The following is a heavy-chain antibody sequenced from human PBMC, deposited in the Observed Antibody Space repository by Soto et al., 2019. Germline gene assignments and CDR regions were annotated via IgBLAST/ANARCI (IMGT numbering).Heavy chain of an antibody. CDR3: AASYGSGYRAFDY. D-gene: IGHD3-10*01. CDR1: GDTFSFYT. J-gene: IGHJ4*02. V-gene: IGHV1-69*02. Sequence: QVQLVQSGTEVKKPGSSVKVSCKASGDTFSFYTINWVRQSPGLGLEWVGRINPIVSMSNYAQKFQGRVSTPAGKSTSTTSMELRSLRSDDTAMYFCAASYGSGYRAFDYWGQGALVIVSS. CDR2: INPIVSMS.